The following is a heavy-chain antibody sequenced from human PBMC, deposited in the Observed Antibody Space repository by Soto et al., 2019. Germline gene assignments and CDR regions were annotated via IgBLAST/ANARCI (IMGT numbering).Heavy chain of an antibody. V-gene: IGHV3-33*01. Sequence: QVQLVESGGGVVQPGRSLRHSCAASGFTFSSYGMHWVRQAPGKGLEWVAVIWYDGSNKYYADSVKGRFTISRDNSKNTLYLQMNSLRAEDTAVYYCARVNVDTAMAYWFDPWGQGTLVTVSS. J-gene: IGHJ5*02. CDR2: IWYDGSNK. D-gene: IGHD5-18*01. CDR1: GFTFSSYG. CDR3: ARVNVDTAMAYWFDP.